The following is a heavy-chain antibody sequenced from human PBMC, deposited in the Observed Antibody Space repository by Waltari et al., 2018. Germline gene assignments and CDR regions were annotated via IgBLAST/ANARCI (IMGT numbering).Heavy chain of an antibody. CDR3: AKCGGLLWFKESRYMDV. CDR1: GVTFNNYG. J-gene: IGHJ6*03. CDR2: ISYDGSQK. Sequence: QGQVVESGGGVVQPGRSLRLSWAASGVTFNNYGMHWVRQAPGKGLEWVAVISYDGSQKHYADSLKGRFTISRDNSKKTLYLEMNSLRTEDTAVYYCAKCGGLLWFKESRYMDVWGKGTTVTVSS. D-gene: IGHD3-10*01. V-gene: IGHV3-30*18.